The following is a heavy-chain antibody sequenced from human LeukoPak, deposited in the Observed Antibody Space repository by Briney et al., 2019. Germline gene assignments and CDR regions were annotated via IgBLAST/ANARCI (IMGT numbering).Heavy chain of an antibody. V-gene: IGHV3-23*01. Sequence: GGSLRLSCAASGFTFSSYAMSWVRQAPGKGLEWVSGISGSGGSTYYADSVKGRFTISRDNSKNTLYLQMNSLRAEDTAVYYCSRDPSILGSTLLDSWGQGTLVTVSS. J-gene: IGHJ5*01. D-gene: IGHD1-26*01. CDR2: ISGSGGST. CDR1: GFTFSSYA. CDR3: SRDPSILGSTLLDS.